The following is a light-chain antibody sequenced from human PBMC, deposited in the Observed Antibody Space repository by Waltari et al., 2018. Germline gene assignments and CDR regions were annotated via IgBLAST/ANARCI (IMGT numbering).Light chain of an antibody. J-gene: IGLJ1*01. CDR1: TSNIGNLY. Sequence: QSVLTQPPSVSATPGQTVTISCSGSTSNIGNLYVSWYQQLPGTVPKLLVYDTYKRPSGIPDRFFGSKSGTSATLGITGLQTGDEAHYYCGAWDSSLTAYVFGTGTEVTVL. V-gene: IGLV1-51*01. CDR2: DTY. CDR3: GAWDSSLTAYV.